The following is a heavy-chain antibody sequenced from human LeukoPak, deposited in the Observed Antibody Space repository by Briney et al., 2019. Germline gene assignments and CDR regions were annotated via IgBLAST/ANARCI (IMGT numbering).Heavy chain of an antibody. CDR1: GGSISSYY. CDR2: IYYSGST. J-gene: IGHJ4*02. V-gene: IGHV4-59*01. CDR3: ASGGYWGHFVY. D-gene: IGHD3-22*01. Sequence: SETLSLTCTVSGGSISSYYWSWIRQPPGKGLEWIGYIYYSGSTNYNPSLRSRVTISVDTSKNQFSLKLSSVTAADTAVYYCASGGYWGHFVYWGQGTLVTVSS.